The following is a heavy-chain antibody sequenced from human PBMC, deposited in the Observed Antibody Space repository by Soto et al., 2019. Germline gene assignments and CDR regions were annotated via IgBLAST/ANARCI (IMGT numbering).Heavy chain of an antibody. V-gene: IGHV4-59*01. CDR3: ARESLIYYFDY. Sequence: PSETLSLTCTVSGGSISSYYWSWIRQPPGKGLEWIGYIYYSGSTNYSPSLKSRVTISVDTSKNQFSLKLSSVTAADTAVYYCARESLIYYFDYWGQGTLVTVSS. CDR2: IYYSGST. D-gene: IGHD2-15*01. CDR1: GGSISSYY. J-gene: IGHJ4*02.